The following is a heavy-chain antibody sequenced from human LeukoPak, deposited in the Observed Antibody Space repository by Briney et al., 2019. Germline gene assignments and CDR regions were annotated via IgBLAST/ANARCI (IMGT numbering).Heavy chain of an antibody. CDR1: GYTFTSYY. V-gene: IGHV1-46*01. Sequence: GASVKVSCKASGYTFTSYYMHWVRQAPEQGLEWMGIINPSGGSTSYAQKFQGRVTMTRDTSTSTVYMELSSLRSEDTAVYYCARDLADDAFDIWGQGTMVTVSS. D-gene: IGHD3-16*01. CDR2: INPSGGST. CDR3: ARDLADDAFDI. J-gene: IGHJ3*02.